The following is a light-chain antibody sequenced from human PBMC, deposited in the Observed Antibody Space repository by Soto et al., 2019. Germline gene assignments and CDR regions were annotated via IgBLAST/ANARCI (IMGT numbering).Light chain of an antibody. Sequence: DIVMTQSPDSLAVSLGERATINCKSSQSVFYTSNNKNYLAWYQQKPRQPPKLLIYWASARESGVPDRFSGSGSGTDFTLTISSLQAEDVAVYYCQQYDTTPRTFGQGTKVEIE. V-gene: IGKV4-1*01. CDR1: QSVFYTSNNKNY. CDR3: QQYDTTPRT. J-gene: IGKJ1*01. CDR2: WAS.